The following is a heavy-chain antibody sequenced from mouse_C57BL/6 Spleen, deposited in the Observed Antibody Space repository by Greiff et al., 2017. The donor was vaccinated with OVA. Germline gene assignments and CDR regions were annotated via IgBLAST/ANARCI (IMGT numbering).Heavy chain of an antibody. V-gene: IGHV1-39*01. CDR1: GYSFTDYN. J-gene: IGHJ1*03. D-gene: IGHD1-1*01. CDR2: INPNYGTT. CDR3: ARRGYGSSYGYFDV. Sequence: EVKLVESGPELVKPGASVKISCKASGYSFTDYNMNWVKQSNGKSLEWIGVINPNYGTTSYNQKFKGKATLTVDQSSSTAYMQLNSLTSEDSAVYYCARRGYGSSYGYFDVWGTGTTVTVSS.